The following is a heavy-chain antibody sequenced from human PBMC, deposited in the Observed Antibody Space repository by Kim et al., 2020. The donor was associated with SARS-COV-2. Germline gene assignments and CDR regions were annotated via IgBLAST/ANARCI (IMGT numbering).Heavy chain of an antibody. D-gene: IGHD6-19*01. CDR3: ARGQWHASDY. J-gene: IGHJ4*02. Sequence: STYYNPSLKSRVTISVDTSKNQFSLKLSSVTAADTAVYYCARGQWHASDYWGQGTLVTVSS. V-gene: IGHV4-39*01. CDR2: ST.